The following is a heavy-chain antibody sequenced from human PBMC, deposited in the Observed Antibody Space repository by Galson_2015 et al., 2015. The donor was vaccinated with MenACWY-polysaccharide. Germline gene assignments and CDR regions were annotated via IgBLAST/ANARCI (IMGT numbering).Heavy chain of an antibody. Sequence: SLRLSCAVSEITFNTYAMTWVRQAPGKGLEWVATISGSGFSIHHADSVKGRFTISRDNSKNTVSLLMNNLKAADTAVYYCAKNTSQAAGSAPYYYGLDVWGLGTTVTVSS. CDR2: ISGSGFSI. J-gene: IGHJ6*02. D-gene: IGHD6-13*01. CDR1: EITFNTYA. V-gene: IGHV3-23*01. CDR3: AKNTSQAAGSAPYYYGLDV.